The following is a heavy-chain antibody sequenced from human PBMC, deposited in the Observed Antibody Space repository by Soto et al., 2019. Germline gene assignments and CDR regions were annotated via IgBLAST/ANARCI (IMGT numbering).Heavy chain of an antibody. D-gene: IGHD3-22*01. V-gene: IGHV3-30*03. CDR2: VSNDGIRK. J-gene: IGHJ5*01. CDR1: GFIFSGSG. Sequence: QVQLVESGGGVVQPGRSLRLTCAASGFIFSGSGMHWVRQAPGKGLEWVALVSNDGIRKYYGDSVKGRFTISRDNAENTLYLQMSSLRAEDTAVYYCARWVGGSMYDNSGKYDSWGQGTVVTVSS. CDR3: ARWVGGSMYDNSGKYDS.